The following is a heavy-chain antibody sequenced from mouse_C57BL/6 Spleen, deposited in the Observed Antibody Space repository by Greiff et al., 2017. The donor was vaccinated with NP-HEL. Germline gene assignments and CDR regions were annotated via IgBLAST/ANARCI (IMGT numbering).Heavy chain of an antibody. J-gene: IGHJ4*01. CDR1: GFTFSDYG. CDR3: AIYYYGSYYAMDY. CDR2: ISSGSSTI. Sequence: EVQLQESGGGLVKPGGSLKLSCAASGFTFSDYGMHWVRQAPEKGLEWVAYISSGSSTIYYADTVKGRFTISRDNAKNTLFLQMTSLRSEDTAMYYCAIYYYGSYYAMDYWGQGTSVTVSS. V-gene: IGHV5-17*01. D-gene: IGHD1-1*01.